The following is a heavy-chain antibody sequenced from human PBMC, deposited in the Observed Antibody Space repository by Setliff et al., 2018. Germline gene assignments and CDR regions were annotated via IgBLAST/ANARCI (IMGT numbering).Heavy chain of an antibody. CDR3: ARGAPGWELLSWFDP. V-gene: IGHV4-61*02. CDR2: IYSSGST. Sequence: SETLSLTCTVSGGSISSGSYYWSWIRQPAGKGLEWIGRIYSSGSTKYNPSLKSRVTISGDTSKNQFSLKLSSVTAADTTVYYCARGAPGWELLSWFDPWGQGTLVTVS. J-gene: IGHJ5*02. D-gene: IGHD1-26*01. CDR1: GGSISSGSYY.